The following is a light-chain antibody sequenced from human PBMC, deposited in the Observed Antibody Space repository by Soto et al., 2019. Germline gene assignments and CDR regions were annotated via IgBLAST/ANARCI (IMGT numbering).Light chain of an antibody. V-gene: IGKV3-20*01. CDR3: HQYDT. Sequence: ENVLTQSPGSLSLSPGERATLSCRASQSVSSTYLAWYQQKPGQPPRLLIYGASSRATGIPDRFSGSGSGTDFTLTISRLEPEEFAVYYCHQYDTFGGGTKVEIK. CDR2: GAS. CDR1: QSVSSTY. J-gene: IGKJ4*01.